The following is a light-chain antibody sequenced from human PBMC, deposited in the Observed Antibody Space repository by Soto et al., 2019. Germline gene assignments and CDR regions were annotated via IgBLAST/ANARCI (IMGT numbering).Light chain of an antibody. CDR2: GAS. V-gene: IGKV3-15*01. CDR1: QSVSSN. Sequence: EIVMTQSPATLSVSPGERATLSCRASQSVSSNLAWYQQNPGQAPRLLISGASTRATGIPARFSGSGSGTEFTLTISSLQSEDFAVYYWQQYNNWPRTFGPGTKVDIK. CDR3: QQYNNWPRT. J-gene: IGKJ3*01.